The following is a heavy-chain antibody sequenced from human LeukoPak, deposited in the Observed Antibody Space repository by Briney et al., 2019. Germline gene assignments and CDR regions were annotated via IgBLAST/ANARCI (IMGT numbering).Heavy chain of an antibody. J-gene: IGHJ4*02. CDR3: ARLTPLYYFDY. Sequence: GGSLRLSYAASGFTFSDYYMSWIRQAPGKGLEWVSYISSSGSTIYYADSVKGRFTISRDNAKNSLYLQMNSLRAEDTAVYYCARLTPLYYFDYWGQGTLVTVSS. D-gene: IGHD4-23*01. V-gene: IGHV3-11*01. CDR1: GFTFSDYY. CDR2: ISSSGSTI.